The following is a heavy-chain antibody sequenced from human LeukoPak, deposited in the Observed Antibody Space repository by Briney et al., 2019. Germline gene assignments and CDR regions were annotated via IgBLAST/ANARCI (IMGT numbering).Heavy chain of an antibody. D-gene: IGHD6-19*01. V-gene: IGHV3-9*01. CDR3: AKAGAVAGNGFDY. CDR2: ISWNSGSI. Sequence: GGSLRLSRAASGFTFDDYAMYWVRQAPGKGLEWVSGISWNSGSIGYADSVKGRFTISRDNAKNSLYLQMNSLRAEDTALYYCAKAGAVAGNGFDYWGQGTLVTVSS. CDR1: GFTFDDYA. J-gene: IGHJ4*02.